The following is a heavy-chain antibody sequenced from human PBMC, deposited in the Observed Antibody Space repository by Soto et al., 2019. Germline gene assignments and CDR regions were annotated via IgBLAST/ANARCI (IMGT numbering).Heavy chain of an antibody. CDR3: ARRAGSSDYYRYFDY. V-gene: IGHV5-51*01. Sequence: LXESLKISWKCSGNSFSTYWVALVLRMPGKGLEWMGIIYPGDSETRYSPSFQGQVTISADKSISTAQLQWSSLKASDTAMYYCARRAGSSDYYRYFDYWGQGTLVTV. D-gene: IGHD3-22*01. CDR1: GNSFSTYW. J-gene: IGHJ4*02. CDR2: IYPGDSET.